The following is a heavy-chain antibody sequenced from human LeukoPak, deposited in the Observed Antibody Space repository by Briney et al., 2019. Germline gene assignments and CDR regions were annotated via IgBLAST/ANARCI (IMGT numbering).Heavy chain of an antibody. J-gene: IGHJ5*02. CDR2: INSDGSST. Sequence: GGSLRLSCAASGFTFSSYWMHWGRQAPGKGLVWVSRINSDGSSTSYADSVKGRFTISRDNAKNTLYLQMNSLRAEDTAVYYCARDRYSSSWYQATWGQGTLVTVSS. CDR3: ARDRYSSSWYQAT. V-gene: IGHV3-74*01. D-gene: IGHD6-13*01. CDR1: GFTFSSYW.